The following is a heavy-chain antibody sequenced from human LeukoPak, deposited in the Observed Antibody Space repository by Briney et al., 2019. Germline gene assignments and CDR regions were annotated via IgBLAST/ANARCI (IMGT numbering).Heavy chain of an antibody. D-gene: IGHD6-6*01. CDR1: GFTFDDYA. V-gene: IGHV3-9*03. CDR3: AREISISIAARGGFDY. CDR2: ISWNSGSI. Sequence: GGSLRLSCAASGFTFDDYAMHWVRQAPGKGLEWVSGISWNSGSIDYVDSVKGRFTISRDNAKNSLYLQMNSLRTEDMALYYCAREISISIAARGGFDYWGQGTLVTVSS. J-gene: IGHJ4*02.